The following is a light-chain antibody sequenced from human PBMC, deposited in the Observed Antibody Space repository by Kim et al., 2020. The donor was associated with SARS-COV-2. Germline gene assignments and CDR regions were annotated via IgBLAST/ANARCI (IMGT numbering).Light chain of an antibody. V-gene: IGKV4-1*01. CDR3: QQYYRPPFT. Sequence: RAAIDCKPSQSLLYSSNNQNYLAWYQQKPGQPPKLLIYWASTRESGVPDRFSGSGSVTHFTLTISSLQAEDVAVYYCQQYYRPPFTFGQGTKLEI. CDR1: QSLLYSSNNQNY. J-gene: IGKJ2*01. CDR2: WAS.